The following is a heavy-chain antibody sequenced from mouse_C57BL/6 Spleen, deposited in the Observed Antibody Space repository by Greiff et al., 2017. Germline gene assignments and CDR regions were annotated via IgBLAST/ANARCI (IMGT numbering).Heavy chain of an antibody. V-gene: IGHV5-4*01. D-gene: IGHD2-12*01. Sequence: DVQLVESGGGLVKPGGSLKLSCAASGFTFSSYAMSWVRQTPEKRLEWVATISDGGSYTYYPDNVKGRFTISRDNAKNNLYLQMSHLKSEDTAMYYCARDYDGGGDAMDYGGQGTSVTVSS. CDR2: ISDGGSYT. CDR1: GFTFSSYA. J-gene: IGHJ4*01. CDR3: ARDYDGGGDAMDY.